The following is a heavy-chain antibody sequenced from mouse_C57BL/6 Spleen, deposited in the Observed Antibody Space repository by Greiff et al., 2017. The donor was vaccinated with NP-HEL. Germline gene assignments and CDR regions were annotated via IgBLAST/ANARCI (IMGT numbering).Heavy chain of an antibody. J-gene: IGHJ1*03. CDR1: GFTFSDYG. Sequence: EVKVVESGGGLVQPGGSLKLSCAASGFTFSDYGMAWVRQAPRKGPEWVAFISNLAYSIYYADTVTGRFTISRENAKNTLYLEMSSLRSEDTAMYYCARKEDWYFDVWGTGTTVTVSS. CDR3: ARKEDWYFDV. V-gene: IGHV5-15*01. CDR2: ISNLAYSI.